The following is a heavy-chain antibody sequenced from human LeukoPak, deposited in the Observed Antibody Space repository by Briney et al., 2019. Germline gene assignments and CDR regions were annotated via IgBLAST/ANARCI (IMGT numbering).Heavy chain of an antibody. V-gene: IGHV3-33*01. Sequence: PGRSLRLSCAASGFPFSSYGMHWVRQSLGKGPEGVAVIWYDGSNKYYADSVKGRFTISRDNSKNTLYLQMNSLRAEDTAVYYCARAPPGIAVAGTIDYWGQGTLVTVSS. CDR1: GFPFSSYG. CDR2: IWYDGSNK. J-gene: IGHJ4*02. D-gene: IGHD6-19*01. CDR3: ARAPPGIAVAGTIDY.